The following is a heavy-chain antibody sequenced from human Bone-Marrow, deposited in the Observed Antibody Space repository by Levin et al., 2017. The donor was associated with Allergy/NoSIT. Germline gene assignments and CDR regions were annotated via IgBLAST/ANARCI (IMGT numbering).Heavy chain of an antibody. V-gene: IGHV1-46*01. CDR2: INPSGGST. J-gene: IGHJ2*01. CDR3: ARVGSSWYSNWYFDL. Sequence: GASVKVSCKASGYTFTSYYMHWVRQAPGQGLEWMGIINPSGGSTNYAQRFQGRVTMTRDTSTSTVYMELSSLRSEDTAVYYCARVGSSWYSNWYFDLWGRGTLVTVSS. CDR1: GYTFTSYY. D-gene: IGHD6-13*01.